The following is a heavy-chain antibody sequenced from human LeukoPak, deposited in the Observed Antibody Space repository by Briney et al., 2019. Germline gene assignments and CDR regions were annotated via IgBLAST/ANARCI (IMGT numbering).Heavy chain of an antibody. Sequence: ASVKVSCKSSGYXFTRYDINWVRQAPGQGLEWIGWISTYSGNTNYAQRLHGRVTMTTDTSTTTAYMELMNLRSDDTAVYYCARDAYNSRYFDYWGQGTLVTVSS. D-gene: IGHD5-24*01. CDR2: ISTYSGNT. CDR3: ARDAYNSRYFDY. V-gene: IGHV1-18*01. J-gene: IGHJ4*02. CDR1: GYXFTRYD.